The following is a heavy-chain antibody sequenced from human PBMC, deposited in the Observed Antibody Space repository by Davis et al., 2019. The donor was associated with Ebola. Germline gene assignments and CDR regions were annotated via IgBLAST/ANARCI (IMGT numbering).Heavy chain of an antibody. J-gene: IGHJ4*02. CDR2: IGSTTNFI. V-gene: IGHV3-21*01. Sequence: GESLKISCAASGFIFSNFDMSWVRHVPGKGLECVSSIGSTTNFIYYADSVKGRFTIFRDNAKNSLFLQMNSLRAEDTAVYYCARDGSNSYFDYWGQGNLVTVSS. D-gene: IGHD2-15*01. CDR1: GFIFSNFD. CDR3: ARDGSNSYFDY.